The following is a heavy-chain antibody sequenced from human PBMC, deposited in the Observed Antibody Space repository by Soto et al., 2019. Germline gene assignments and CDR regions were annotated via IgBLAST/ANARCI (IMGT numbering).Heavy chain of an antibody. Sequence: ASVKVSCKASGYTFTNYGTSWVRQAPGQGLEWMGWINTYNGNTNHAQKLQGRVTMTTDTSTSTAYMELRSLRSDDTAVYYCARAPLGIIVAPDFWGQGTLVTVSS. CDR3: ARAPLGIIVAPDF. J-gene: IGHJ4*02. D-gene: IGHD3-22*01. CDR1: GYTFTNYG. V-gene: IGHV1-18*01. CDR2: INTYNGNT.